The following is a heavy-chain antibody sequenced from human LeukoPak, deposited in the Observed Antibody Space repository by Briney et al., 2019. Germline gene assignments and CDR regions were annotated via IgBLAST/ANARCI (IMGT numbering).Heavy chain of an antibody. Sequence: GASVKVSCKASGYTFTGYYMHWVRQAPGRGLEWMGWINPNSGGTNYAQKFQGWVTMTRDTSISTAYMELSRLRSDDTAVYYCARSKGDGYNSDFDYWGQGTLVTVSS. D-gene: IGHD5-24*01. CDR1: GYTFTGYY. J-gene: IGHJ4*02. V-gene: IGHV1-2*04. CDR2: INPNSGGT. CDR3: ARSKGDGYNSDFDY.